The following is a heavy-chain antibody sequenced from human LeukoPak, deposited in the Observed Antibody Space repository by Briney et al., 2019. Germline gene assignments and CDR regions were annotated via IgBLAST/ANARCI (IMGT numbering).Heavy chain of an antibody. Sequence: TGGSLRLSCAASGFTFSSYWMHWVRHAPAKDLVWISRNHTDGSRTTYADSVRGRLTSSRDDANNTLDLQMNSLRAEDTAVYYWARAGCYYDSGGYYFPFDYWGQGTLVAVSS. CDR1: GFTFSSYW. D-gene: IGHD3-22*01. CDR2: NHTDGSRT. J-gene: IGHJ4*02. V-gene: IGHV3-74*01. CDR3: ARAGCYYDSGGYYFPFDY.